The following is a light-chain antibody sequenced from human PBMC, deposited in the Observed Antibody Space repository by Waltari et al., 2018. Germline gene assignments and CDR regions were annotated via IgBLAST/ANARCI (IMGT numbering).Light chain of an antibody. Sequence: QSVLSQPPSASGTPGQRVSIPCSGSSSNVGTSTVNWYPQLPATTPKLLIYRSNQRPSDVPVRFSGSKSGTSASLAISGLQSGDEAEYFCSAWDDSLNGVLFGGGTKLTVL. CDR1: SSNVGTST. CDR2: RSN. V-gene: IGLV1-44*01. J-gene: IGLJ2*01. CDR3: SAWDDSLNGVL.